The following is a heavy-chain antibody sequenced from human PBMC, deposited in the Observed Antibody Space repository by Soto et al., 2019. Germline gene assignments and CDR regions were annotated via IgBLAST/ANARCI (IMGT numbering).Heavy chain of an antibody. CDR3: ARTGSYYDILTGYYSIYYGMDV. Sequence: QVQLVQSGAEVKKPGASVKVSCKASGYTFTSYGISWVRQAPGQGLEWMGWISAYNGNTNYAQKLQGRVTMTTDTSTSTAYMELRSLRSDDTAVYYCARTGSYYDILTGYYSIYYGMDVWGQGPTVTVSS. V-gene: IGHV1-18*04. J-gene: IGHJ6*02. D-gene: IGHD3-9*01. CDR2: ISAYNGNT. CDR1: GYTFTSYG.